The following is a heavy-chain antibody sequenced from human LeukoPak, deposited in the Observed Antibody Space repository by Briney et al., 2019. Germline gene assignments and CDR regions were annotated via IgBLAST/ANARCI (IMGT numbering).Heavy chain of an antibody. J-gene: IGHJ4*02. Sequence: SETLSLTCSVSGGSISPYYWSWIRQPPGKGLEWIGYIYYSGTTNYNPSLQSRVTISVATSKNQFSLKLSSVTAADTALYYCAREGGFYRPLDYSGQGTLVTVSS. V-gene: IGHV4-59*01. CDR2: IYYSGTT. CDR3: AREGGFYRPLDY. D-gene: IGHD3-3*01. CDR1: GGSISPYY.